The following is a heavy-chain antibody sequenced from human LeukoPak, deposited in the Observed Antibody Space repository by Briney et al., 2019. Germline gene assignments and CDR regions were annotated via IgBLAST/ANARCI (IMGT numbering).Heavy chain of an antibody. Sequence: PSETQSLTCTVSGGSISSYYWSWIRQPPGKGLEWIGYIYYSGSTNYNPSLKSRVTISVDTSKNQFSLKLSSVIAADTAVYYCARTTEGYCSSASCFGFSYSYYMDAWGKGTTVTISS. CDR3: ARTTEGYCSSASCFGFSYSYYMDA. CDR1: GGSISSYY. D-gene: IGHD2-2*01. CDR2: IYYSGST. J-gene: IGHJ6*03. V-gene: IGHV4-59*01.